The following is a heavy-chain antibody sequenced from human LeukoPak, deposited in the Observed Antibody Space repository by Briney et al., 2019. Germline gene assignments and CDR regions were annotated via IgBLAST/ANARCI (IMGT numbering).Heavy chain of an antibody. CDR3: ARACTGGSCLSGKDVFDI. CDR1: GLTFSDSY. Sequence: GGSLRLSCAASGLTFSDSYMSWIRQAPGKGLEWVSYISNNGRYTNYADSVKGRFTISRDNAKNSLYLQMNSLRADDTAVYYCARACTGGSCLSGKDVFDIWGQGTMVTVSS. J-gene: IGHJ3*02. D-gene: IGHD2-15*01. CDR2: ISNNGRYT. V-gene: IGHV3-11*06.